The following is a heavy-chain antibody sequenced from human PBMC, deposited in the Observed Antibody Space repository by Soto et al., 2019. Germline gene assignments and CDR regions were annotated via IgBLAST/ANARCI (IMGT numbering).Heavy chain of an antibody. CDR2: VYYRGRI. CDR1: GSPISYSNYH. CDR3: VSQRTSVLTQAYFDY. D-gene: IGHD2-8*01. Sequence: ESRSLTCPGSGSPISYSNYHGGWIRKTPGKWLEWIGSVYYRGRIYSKSSVKSRVAISVDTSKNQFSLNLNSVTASDTAVYYCVSQRTSVLTQAYFDYWGPGALVSVSS. J-gene: IGHJ4*02. V-gene: IGHV4-39*01.